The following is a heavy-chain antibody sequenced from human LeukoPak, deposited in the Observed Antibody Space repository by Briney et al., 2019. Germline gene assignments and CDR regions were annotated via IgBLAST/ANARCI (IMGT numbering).Heavy chain of an antibody. CDR2: IIPIFGTP. CDR3: ASGTTDAYKHFDY. J-gene: IGHJ4*02. V-gene: IGHV1-69*13. CDR1: GGTFSNYA. D-gene: IGHD5-24*01. Sequence: GASVKVSCKASGGTFSNYAISWVRQAPGQGLEWMGGIIPIFGTPNYAQNFQGRVTITADGSTSTAYMELSSLTSEDTAVYYCASGTTDAYKHFDYWGQGTLVTVSS.